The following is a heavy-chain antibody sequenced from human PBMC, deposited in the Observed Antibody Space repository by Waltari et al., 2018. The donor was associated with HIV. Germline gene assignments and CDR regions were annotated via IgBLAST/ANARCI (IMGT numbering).Heavy chain of an antibody. D-gene: IGHD2-2*01. Sequence: QVQLVESGGGVVQPGRSLRLSCAASGFTFSNYGMHWVRQAPGKGLEWVAVISYDGSNQYYADSVKGRFTISRDNSKNTLYLQMNSLRAEDTAVYYCAKAQRYHYYFDYWGQGTLVTVSS. CDR2: ISYDGSNQ. CDR3: AKAQRYHYYFDY. CDR1: GFTFSNYG. V-gene: IGHV3-30*18. J-gene: IGHJ4*02.